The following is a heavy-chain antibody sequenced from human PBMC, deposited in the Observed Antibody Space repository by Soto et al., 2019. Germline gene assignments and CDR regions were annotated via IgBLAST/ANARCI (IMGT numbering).Heavy chain of an antibody. V-gene: IGHV3-23*01. D-gene: IGHD2-8*01. CDR1: GFTSTNYV. Sequence: LRLSCAASGFTSTNYVMNWVRQAPGKGLEWVSPISGSGTTTFYADSVKGRFIISRDNSKNTLYLQMNSLRAEDTALYYCAKDRVGGVPDAFDIWGQGTMVTVSS. CDR2: ISGSGTTT. J-gene: IGHJ3*02. CDR3: AKDRVGGVPDAFDI.